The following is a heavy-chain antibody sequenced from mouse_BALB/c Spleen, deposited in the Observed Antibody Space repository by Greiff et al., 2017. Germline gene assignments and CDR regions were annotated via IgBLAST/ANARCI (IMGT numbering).Heavy chain of an antibody. CDR2: INPSTGYT. J-gene: IGHJ3*01. CDR1: GYTFTSYW. CDR3: ARELRQEAWFAY. V-gene: IGHV1-7*01. Sequence: QVQLQQSGAELAKPGASVKMSCKASGYTFTSYWMHWVKQRPGQGLEWIGYINPSTGYTEYTQKFKDKATLTADKSSSTAYMQLSSLTSEDSAVYYCARELRQEAWFAYWGQGTLVTVSA. D-gene: IGHD1-2*01.